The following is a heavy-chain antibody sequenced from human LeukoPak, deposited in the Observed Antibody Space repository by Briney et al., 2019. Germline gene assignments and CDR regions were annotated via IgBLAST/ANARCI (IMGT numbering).Heavy chain of an antibody. CDR1: GFTFSSYS. CDR2: ISSSSSTI. J-gene: IGHJ5*02. Sequence: GGSLRLSCAASGFTFSSYSMNWVRQAPGKGLEWVSYISSSSSTIYYADSVKGRFTISRDNAKNSLYLQMNSLRAEDTAVYYCARDRIRIAVAAWFDPWGQGTLVTVSS. CDR3: ARDRIRIAVAAWFDP. D-gene: IGHD6-19*01. V-gene: IGHV3-48*04.